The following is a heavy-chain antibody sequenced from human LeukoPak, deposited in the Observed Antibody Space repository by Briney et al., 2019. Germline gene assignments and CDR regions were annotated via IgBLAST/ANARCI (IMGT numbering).Heavy chain of an antibody. CDR3: ARLHSSGWYYFDH. J-gene: IGHJ4*02. D-gene: IGHD6-19*01. CDR1: SGSISNFY. Sequence: SETLSLTCTVSSGSISNFYWNWIRQPPGEGLQWIGYINYSGNTNYNPFLQSRVTISLDTSKNQFSLKLSSVTAADTAVYFCARLHSSGWYYFDHWGQGTLVTVSS. CDR2: INYSGNT. V-gene: IGHV4-59*08.